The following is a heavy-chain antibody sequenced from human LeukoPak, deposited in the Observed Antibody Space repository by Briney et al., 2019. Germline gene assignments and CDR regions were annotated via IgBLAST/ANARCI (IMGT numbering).Heavy chain of an antibody. V-gene: IGHV1-2*02. D-gene: IGHD5-18*01. CDR2: INPNSGGT. CDR3: ARRYSYGLNSYYFDY. CDR1: GYTFTGYY. Sequence: ASVKVSCRTSGYTFTGYYMHWVRLAPGQGLEWMGWINPNSGGTNYAQKFQGRVTMTRDTSISTAYMELSSLRSEDTAVYYCARRYSYGLNSYYFDYWGQGTLVTVSS. J-gene: IGHJ4*02.